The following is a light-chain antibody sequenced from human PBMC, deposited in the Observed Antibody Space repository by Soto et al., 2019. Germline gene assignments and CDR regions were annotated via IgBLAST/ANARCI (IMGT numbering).Light chain of an antibody. CDR2: EVS. Sequence: QSALTQPPSASGSPGQSVTISCTGTSSDVGGYNYVSWYQQHPGKAPKLMIYEVSKRPSGVPDRFSGSKSGNTASLTVSGLQAEDEAEYYCSSYAGSNNVLFGGGTQLTVL. CDR3: SSYAGSNNVL. V-gene: IGLV2-8*01. J-gene: IGLJ2*01. CDR1: SSDVGGYNY.